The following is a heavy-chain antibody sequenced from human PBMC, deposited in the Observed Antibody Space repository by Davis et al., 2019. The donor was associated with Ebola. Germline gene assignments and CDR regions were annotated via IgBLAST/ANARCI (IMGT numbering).Heavy chain of an antibody. CDR1: GGSISSGDYY. V-gene: IGHV4-30-4*01. Sequence: SETLSLTCTVSGGSISSGDYYWSWIRQPPGKGLEWIGYIYYSGSTYYNPSLKSRVTISVDTSKNQLSLKLSSVTAADTAVYYCARDQRGLGRVDYWGQGTLVTVSS. CDR3: ARDQRGLGRVDY. J-gene: IGHJ4*02. D-gene: IGHD1-1*01. CDR2: IYYSGST.